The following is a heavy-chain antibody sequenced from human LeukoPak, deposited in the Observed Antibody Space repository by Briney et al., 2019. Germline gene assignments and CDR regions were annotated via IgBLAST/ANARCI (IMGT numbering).Heavy chain of an antibody. CDR3: ARDGYSFARDF. D-gene: IGHD5-12*01. CDR2: IKPDGSEK. CDR1: GFTFSSYW. V-gene: IGHV3-7*01. J-gene: IGHJ4*02. Sequence: PGGSLRLSCAVSGFTFSSYWMSWVRQAPGKGLEWVANIKPDGSEKYYVDSVKGRFTNSRDNAKNSLYLQMNSLRAEDTAVYYCARDGYSFARDFWGQGTLVTVSS.